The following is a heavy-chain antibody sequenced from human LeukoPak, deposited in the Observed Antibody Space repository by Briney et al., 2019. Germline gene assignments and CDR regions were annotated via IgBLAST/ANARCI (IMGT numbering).Heavy chain of an antibody. CDR1: GFTFSSYG. J-gene: IGHJ4*02. V-gene: IGHV3-23*01. CDR2: ISGSGGST. D-gene: IGHD5-24*01. CDR3: AKEAGYNRVGYFDY. Sequence: PGGSLRHSCAASGFTFSSYGMSWVRQAPGKGLEWVSGISGSGGSTYYADSVKGRFTISRDNSKNTLYLQMNSLRAEDTAVYYCAKEAGYNRVGYFDYWGQGTLVTVSS.